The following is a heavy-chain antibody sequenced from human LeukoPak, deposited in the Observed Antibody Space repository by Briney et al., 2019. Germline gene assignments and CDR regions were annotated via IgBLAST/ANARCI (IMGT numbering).Heavy chain of an antibody. Sequence: ASVKVSCKASGYTFTGYYMHWVRQAPGQGLEWMGWINPNSGGTNYAQKFQGRVTMTRDTSINTAYMALSSLRSEDTALYYCARAHRYCTSTNCYYYMDVWGKGTTVTISS. J-gene: IGHJ6*03. CDR3: ARAHRYCTSTNCYYYMDV. D-gene: IGHD2-2*01. V-gene: IGHV1-2*02. CDR2: INPNSGGT. CDR1: GYTFTGYY.